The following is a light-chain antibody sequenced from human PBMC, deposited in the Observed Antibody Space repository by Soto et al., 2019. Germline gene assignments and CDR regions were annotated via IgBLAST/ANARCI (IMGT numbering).Light chain of an antibody. CDR1: ISDVGGYNY. Sequence: QSALTQPVSVSGSPGQSITISCTGTISDVGGYNYVSWYQQHPGKAPKLIIYDVSYRPSWISNRFSGSKSGNTASLSISGLQAEDEADYYCCSYTSSSTKVFGGGTKLTVL. CDR2: DVS. V-gene: IGLV2-14*01. J-gene: IGLJ2*01. CDR3: CSYTSSSTKV.